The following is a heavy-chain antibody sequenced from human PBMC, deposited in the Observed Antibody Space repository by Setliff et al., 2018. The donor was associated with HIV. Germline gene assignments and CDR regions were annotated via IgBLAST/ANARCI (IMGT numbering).Heavy chain of an antibody. CDR1: GGSISSSSYY. J-gene: IGHJ5*02. Sequence: PSETLSLTCTVSGGSISSSSYYWGWIRQPPGKGLEWIGSIYYSGSTYYNPSLKSRVTISVDNSKNTLYLQMNSLRTEDTAVYYCARGASNPGTNWFDPWGQGTRVTVSS. CDR3: ARGASNPGTNWFDP. V-gene: IGHV4-39*01. CDR2: IYYSGST. D-gene: IGHD2-2*01.